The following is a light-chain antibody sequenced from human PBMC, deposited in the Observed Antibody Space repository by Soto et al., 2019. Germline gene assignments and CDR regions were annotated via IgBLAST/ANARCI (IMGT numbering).Light chain of an antibody. Sequence: DIQMTQSPSSLSSCVGDRFTITCQASQNIGSYLAWYQQKPGKAPKLLIYAASTLQSGVPSRFSGSGSGTDFTLTISSLQPEDFATYYCLQYNSYPRAFGQGTKVDIK. CDR1: QNIGSY. J-gene: IGKJ1*01. CDR2: AAS. V-gene: IGKV1-9*01. CDR3: LQYNSYPRA.